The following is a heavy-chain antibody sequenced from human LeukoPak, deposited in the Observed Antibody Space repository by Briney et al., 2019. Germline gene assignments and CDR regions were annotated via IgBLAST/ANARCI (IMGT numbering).Heavy chain of an antibody. CDR1: GLTFSSYA. CDR3: AKVASGSYLFYFDY. J-gene: IGHJ4*02. D-gene: IGHD1-26*01. CDR2: ISGSGGST. Sequence: GGSLRLSCAVSGLTFSSYAMSWVRQAPGKGLEWGSAISGSGGSTFYAESVKGRFTISRDNSKNTVYLQINSLRAEDTAEYYCAKVASGSYLFYFDYWGQGTLVTVSS. V-gene: IGHV3-23*01.